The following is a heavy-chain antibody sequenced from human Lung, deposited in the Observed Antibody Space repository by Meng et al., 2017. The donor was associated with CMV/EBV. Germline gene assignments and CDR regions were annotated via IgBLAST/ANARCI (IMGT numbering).Heavy chain of an antibody. Sequence: SXTXSLXCAVYGGSFSAYYWNWIRQPPGKGLEWIGEINHSGSTNYNPSLKSRVTISVDTSKNQFSLKLSSVTAADTAVYPCARGGDYGDGGFDYWGQGTLVTVSS. CDR3: ARGGDYGDGGFDY. D-gene: IGHD4-17*01. CDR1: GGSFSAYY. V-gene: IGHV4-34*01. CDR2: INHSGST. J-gene: IGHJ4*02.